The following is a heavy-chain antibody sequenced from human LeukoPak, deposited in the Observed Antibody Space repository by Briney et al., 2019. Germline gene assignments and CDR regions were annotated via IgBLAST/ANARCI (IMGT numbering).Heavy chain of an antibody. D-gene: IGHD2-2*01. Sequence: GGSLRLFCAASGFTFSSYSMNWVRQAPGKGLEWVSSISSSSSYIYYADSVKGRFTISRDNAKNSLYLQMNSLRAEDTAVYYCAREGGDIVVPAAPFDYWGQGTLVTVSS. CDR2: ISSSSSYI. V-gene: IGHV3-21*01. CDR1: GFTFSSYS. J-gene: IGHJ4*02. CDR3: AREGGDIVVPAAPFDY.